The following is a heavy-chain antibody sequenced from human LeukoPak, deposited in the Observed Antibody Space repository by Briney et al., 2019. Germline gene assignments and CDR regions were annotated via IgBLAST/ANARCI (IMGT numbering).Heavy chain of an antibody. CDR2: ISYSGST. D-gene: IGHD3-10*01. J-gene: IGHJ4*02. V-gene: IGHV4-59*01. CDR1: GGSTSSNY. Sequence: SETLSLTCTVSGGSTSSNYWSWIRQPPGKGLEWIGYISYSGSTNYNPSLKSRVTISVDTSKNQFSLKLSSVTAADTAVYYCARFNVVRYGSGSPFDYWGQGTLVTVSS. CDR3: ARFNVVRYGSGSPFDY.